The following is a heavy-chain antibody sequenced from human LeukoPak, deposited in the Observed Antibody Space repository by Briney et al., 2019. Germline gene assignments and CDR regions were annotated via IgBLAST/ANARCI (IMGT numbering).Heavy chain of an antibody. CDR1: GFTFSSYS. CDR2: ISSRSSTI. CDR3: ARDGVVVVAATSGGYYGMDV. J-gene: IGHJ6*02. Sequence: PGGSLRLSCTASGFTFSSYSMNWVRQAPGKGLEWVSYISSRSSTIYYADSVKGRFTISRDNAKNSLYLQMNSLRDEDTAVYYCARDGVVVVAATSGGYYGMDVWGQGTTVTVSS. D-gene: IGHD2-15*01. V-gene: IGHV3-48*02.